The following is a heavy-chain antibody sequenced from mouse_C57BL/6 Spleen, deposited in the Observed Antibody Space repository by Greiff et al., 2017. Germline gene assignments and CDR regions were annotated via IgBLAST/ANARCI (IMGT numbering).Heavy chain of an antibody. J-gene: IGHJ2*01. CDR3: AGGDYYGSSYYFDY. Sequence: QVQLKQSGPELVKPGASVKISCKASGYAFSSSWMNWVKQRPGKGLEWIGRIYPGDGDTNYNGKFKGKATLTADKSSSTAYMQLSSLTSEDSAVYFCAGGDYYGSSYYFDYWGQGTTLTVSS. D-gene: IGHD1-1*01. CDR1: GYAFSSSW. CDR2: IYPGDGDT. V-gene: IGHV1-82*01.